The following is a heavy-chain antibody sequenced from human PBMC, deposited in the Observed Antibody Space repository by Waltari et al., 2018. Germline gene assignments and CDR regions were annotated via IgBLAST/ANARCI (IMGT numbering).Heavy chain of an antibody. V-gene: IGHV3-30*18. J-gene: IGHJ4*02. CDR2: IWYDGSNK. D-gene: IGHD1-26*01. CDR3: AKDRKELVYYFDY. Sequence: QVQLVESGGGVVQPGRSLRLSCAASGFTFSSYGMHWVRRAPGKGLEWVAVIWYDGSNKYYADSVKGRFTISRDNSKNTLYLQMNSLRAEDTAMYYCAKDRKELVYYFDYWGQGTLVTVSS. CDR1: GFTFSSYG.